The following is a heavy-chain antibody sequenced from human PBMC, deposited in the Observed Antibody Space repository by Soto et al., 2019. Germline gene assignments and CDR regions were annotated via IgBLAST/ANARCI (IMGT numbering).Heavy chain of an antibody. V-gene: IGHV1-69*01. CDR1: GGTFSSYA. J-gene: IGHJ5*02. D-gene: IGHD2-2*01. CDR2: IIPIFGTA. CDR3: ARHCSSTSCPLDWFDP. Sequence: QVQLVQSGAEVKKPGSSVKVSCKASGGTFSSYAISWVRQAPGQGLEWMGGIIPIFGTANYAQKFQGRDTITADESTSTAYMELSSLRSEDTAVYYCARHCSSTSCPLDWFDPWGQGTLVTVSS.